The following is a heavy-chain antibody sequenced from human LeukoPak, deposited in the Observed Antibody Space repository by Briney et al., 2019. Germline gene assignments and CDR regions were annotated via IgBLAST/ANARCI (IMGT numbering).Heavy chain of an antibody. CDR2: ISGSGDNT. CDR1: GFTFYTYA. D-gene: IGHD2-15*01. Sequence: GGSLRVSCAASGFTFYTYAMTWVRQAPGKGLEWVSSISGSGDNTYYADSVKGRFTVSRDNSKNTLYLQMNSLRAEDTAVYYCAKTPGDCTGGTCYSFDYWGQGSLVTVSS. V-gene: IGHV3-23*01. J-gene: IGHJ4*02. CDR3: AKTPGDCTGGTCYSFDY.